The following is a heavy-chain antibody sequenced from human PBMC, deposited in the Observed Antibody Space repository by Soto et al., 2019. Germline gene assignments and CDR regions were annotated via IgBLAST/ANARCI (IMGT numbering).Heavy chain of an antibody. Sequence: QVQLEQSGAEVQKPGSSVKVSCKASGGTFSSSAFSWVRQAPGQGLDWMGGIMPVFPTPDYAQKFQDRVSITADASTSTTNMELSGLRSEDTAIYYCARDKDRLQLGGNSYYILDVWGQGTTVIVSS. J-gene: IGHJ6*02. CDR1: GGTFSSSA. V-gene: IGHV1-69*12. D-gene: IGHD5-12*01. CDR2: IMPVFPTP. CDR3: ARDKDRLQLGGNSYYILDV.